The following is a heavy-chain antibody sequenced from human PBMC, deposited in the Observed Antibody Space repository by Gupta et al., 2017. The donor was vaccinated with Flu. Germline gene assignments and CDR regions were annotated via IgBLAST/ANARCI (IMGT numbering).Heavy chain of an antibody. CDR3: TRQIGFGRWMFDI. Sequence: QSQLQESGPGLVKPSETLSLTCIVSGGFSTRGDDYWGWIRQPPGNGLEWIGTINYRGIRYYNPSLRGRVTIFPDTSQKQFSLKVNSVTAADTAVYYCTRQIGFGRWMFDIWGQGALVTVSS. D-gene: IGHD1-26*01. J-gene: IGHJ4*02. V-gene: IGHV4-39*01. CDR1: GGFSTRGDDY. CDR2: INYRGIR.